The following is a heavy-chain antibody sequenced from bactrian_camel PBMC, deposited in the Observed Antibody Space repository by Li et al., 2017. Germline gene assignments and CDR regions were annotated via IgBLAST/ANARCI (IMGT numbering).Heavy chain of an antibody. CDR2: IDADGET. J-gene: IGHJ4*01. CDR3: AKEWVIADTLDNY. Sequence: HVQLVESGGGSVQAGGSLRLSCTARTGTFRSACMGWIRQVSGQEREGVASIDADGETSYADSVKGRFTVSRDNARNTVYLELLNLKTEDTAIYYCAKEWVIADTLDNYWGQGTQVTVS. CDR1: TGTFRSAC. D-gene: IGHD3*01. V-gene: IGHV3S9*01.